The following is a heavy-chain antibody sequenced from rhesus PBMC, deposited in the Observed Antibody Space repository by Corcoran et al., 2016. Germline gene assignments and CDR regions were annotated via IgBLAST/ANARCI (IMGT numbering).Heavy chain of an antibody. J-gene: IGHJ1*01. CDR3: ARSYSSWSGLYFEF. Sequence: QVQLQESGPGLVKPSETLSLTCAVSGGSISSNYWSWIRQPPGKGLEWFGYIYGSKWCTYYNPTLKSRVTISTDTSKNQFSLKLSSVTAADTAVYYCARSYSSWSGLYFEFWGQGALVTVSS. V-gene: IGHV4-160*01. D-gene: IGHD6-13*01. CDR2: IYGSKWCT. CDR1: GGSISSNY.